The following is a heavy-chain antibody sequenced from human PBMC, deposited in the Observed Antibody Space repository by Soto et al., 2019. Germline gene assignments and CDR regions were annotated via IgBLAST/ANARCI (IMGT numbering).Heavy chain of an antibody. CDR2: MNTNSGNT. CDR3: ARGGSEGSSWDDAFDI. J-gene: IGHJ3*02. D-gene: IGHD6-13*01. V-gene: IGHV1-8*01. CDR1: GYTFTSYD. Sequence: ASVKVSCKASGYTFTSYDINWVRQATGQGLEWMGWMNTNSGNTGYAQKFQGRDTMTRNTSISTAYMELSSLRSEDTAVYYCARGGSEGSSWDDAFDIWGQGTMVTVSS.